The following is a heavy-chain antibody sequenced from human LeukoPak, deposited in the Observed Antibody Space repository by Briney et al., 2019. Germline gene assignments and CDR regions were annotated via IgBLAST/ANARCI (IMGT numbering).Heavy chain of an antibody. V-gene: IGHV5-10-1*01. J-gene: IGHJ4*02. CDR2: MDPSDSYT. CDR3: ARTVRGVHFDS. D-gene: IGHD3-10*02. Sequence: GESLRISCKGSGYSFTSYWVSWVRQMPGKGLEWMGRMDPSDSYTNYSPSFQGHVTISTDKSISTAYLQWSSLKASDTAMYYCARTVRGVHFDSWGQGTLVTVSS. CDR1: GYSFTSYW.